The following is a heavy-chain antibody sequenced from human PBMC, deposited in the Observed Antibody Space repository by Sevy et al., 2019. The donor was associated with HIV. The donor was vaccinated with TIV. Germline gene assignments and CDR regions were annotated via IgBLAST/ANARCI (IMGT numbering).Heavy chain of an antibody. CDR1: GYTFTAYY. J-gene: IGHJ6*02. CDR3: ARESLRYSQLGMDV. CDR2: INPNSGDT. Sequence: ASVKVYCKASGYTFTAYYMYWVRQAPGQGLEWMGRINPNSGDTNYEQKFQGRLTMTRDTSVSTSYMELSRLTSDDTAVYYCARESLRYSQLGMDVWGQGTTVTVSS. V-gene: IGHV1-2*06. D-gene: IGHD3-9*01.